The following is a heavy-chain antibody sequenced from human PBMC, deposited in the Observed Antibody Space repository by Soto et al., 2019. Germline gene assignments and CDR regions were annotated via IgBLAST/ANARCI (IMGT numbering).Heavy chain of an antibody. CDR2: IIPIFGTA. J-gene: IGHJ6*02. Sequence: SVKVSCKASGGTFSSYAISWVRQAPGQGLEWMGGIIPIFGTANYAQKFQGRVTITADESTSTAYMELSSLRSEDTAVYYCARSPYYDFWSGYPARYYYYGMDVWGQGTTVTVSS. CDR3: ARSPYYDFWSGYPARYYYYGMDV. CDR1: GGTFSSYA. D-gene: IGHD3-3*01. V-gene: IGHV1-69*13.